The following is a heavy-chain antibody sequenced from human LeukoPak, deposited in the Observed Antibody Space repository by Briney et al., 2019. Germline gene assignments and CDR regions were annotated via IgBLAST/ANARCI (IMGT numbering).Heavy chain of an antibody. CDR1: GLTFSRYW. Sequence: GGSLTLSCAASGLTFSRYWMSWVRQAPGKGLEWVANTKQDGSEKYYLESVKGRFTISRDNAKNTLYLQMNSLRAEDTAVYYCARDIGTYSSGWYSYFDYWGQGTLVTVSS. V-gene: IGHV3-7*01. CDR2: TKQDGSEK. D-gene: IGHD6-19*01. CDR3: ARDIGTYSSGWYSYFDY. J-gene: IGHJ4*02.